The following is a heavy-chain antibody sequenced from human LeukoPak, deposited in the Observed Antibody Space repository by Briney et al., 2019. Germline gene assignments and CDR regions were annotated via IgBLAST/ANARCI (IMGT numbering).Heavy chain of an antibody. CDR1: GYTFTSYG. CDR2: ISAYNGNT. V-gene: IGHV1-18*01. CDR3: ARDSLYDSSDYQYRHYYYYMDV. D-gene: IGHD3-22*01. J-gene: IGHJ6*03. Sequence: GASVKVSCKASGYTFTSYGISWVRQAPGQGLEWMGWISAYNGNTNYAQKVQGRVTMTTDTSTSTAYLELGSLTSDDTAVYYCARDSLYDSSDYQYRHYYYYMDVWGKGTTVTISS.